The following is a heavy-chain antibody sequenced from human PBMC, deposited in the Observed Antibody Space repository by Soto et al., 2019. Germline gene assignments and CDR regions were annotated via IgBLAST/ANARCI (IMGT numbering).Heavy chain of an antibody. Sequence: PSETLSLTCTVSGGSISSYYWSWIRQPAGKGLEWIGRIYTSGSTNYNPSLKSRVTMSVDTSKNQFSLKLSSVTAADTAVYYCAGEGRATNYYYYYGLDVWGQGTTVTSP. D-gene: IGHD4-17*01. J-gene: IGHJ6*02. V-gene: IGHV4-4*07. CDR1: GGSISSYY. CDR3: AGEGRATNYYYYYGLDV. CDR2: IYTSGST.